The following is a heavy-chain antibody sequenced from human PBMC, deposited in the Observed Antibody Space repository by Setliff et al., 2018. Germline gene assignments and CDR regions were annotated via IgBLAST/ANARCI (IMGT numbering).Heavy chain of an antibody. CDR2: VSGSGVNT. D-gene: IGHD3-10*01. CDR1: GFTFSNYA. J-gene: IGHJ5*02. V-gene: IGHV3-23*01. Sequence: PGGSLRLSCAASGFTFSNYAMSWVRQAPGKGLEWVSGVSGSGVNTFYADSVKGRFTISRDDSKNTLYLQMNSLRTEDTALYYCAKDLGVNFGELIAWGQGTLVTVSS. CDR3: AKDLGVNFGELIA.